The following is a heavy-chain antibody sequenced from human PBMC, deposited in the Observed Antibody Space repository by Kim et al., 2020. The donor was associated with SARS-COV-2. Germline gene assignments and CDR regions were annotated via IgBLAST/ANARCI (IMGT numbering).Heavy chain of an antibody. Sequence: SETLSLTCTVSGGSISSSSYYWSWIRQPAGKGLEWIGLIYTSGSTNYNPSLKSRVTVSVDTSKNQFSLKLSSVTAADAAVYYCAGGYFDDSGYLENYYYYGMDVWGRGTTVTVSS. CDR3: AGGYFDDSGYLENYYYYGMDV. J-gene: IGHJ6*02. V-gene: IGHV4-61*02. CDR2: IYTSGST. D-gene: IGHD3-22*01. CDR1: GGSISSSSYY.